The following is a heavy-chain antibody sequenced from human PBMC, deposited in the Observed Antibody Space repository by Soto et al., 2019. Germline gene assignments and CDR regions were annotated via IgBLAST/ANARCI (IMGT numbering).Heavy chain of an antibody. V-gene: IGHV1-69*08. CDR2: IIPILGIA. D-gene: IGHD3-22*01. Sequence: QVQLVQSGAEVKKPGSSVKVSCTASGGTFSSYTISWVRQAPGQGLEWMGRIIPILGIANYAQKFQGRVTITADKSTSTAYMELSSLRSEDTAVYYCAREYYDSSGYYTNFDYWGQGTLVTVSS. CDR3: AREYYDSSGYYTNFDY. CDR1: GGTFSSYT. J-gene: IGHJ4*02.